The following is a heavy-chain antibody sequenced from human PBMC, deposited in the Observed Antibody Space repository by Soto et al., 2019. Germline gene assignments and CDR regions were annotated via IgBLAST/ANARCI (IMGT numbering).Heavy chain of an antibody. Sequence: LSLTCTVSGGSISSGDYYWSWIRQPPGKGLEWIGYIYYSGSTSYNASLKSRTSISADPSNNQFSLKLHSLTAADTAVYFCGTMPIVVEPAPMDVWGPGTSVTV. V-gene: IGHV4-30-4*01. CDR3: GTMPIVVEPAPMDV. CDR2: IYYSGST. CDR1: GGSISSGDYY. J-gene: IGHJ6*02. D-gene: IGHD2-2*01.